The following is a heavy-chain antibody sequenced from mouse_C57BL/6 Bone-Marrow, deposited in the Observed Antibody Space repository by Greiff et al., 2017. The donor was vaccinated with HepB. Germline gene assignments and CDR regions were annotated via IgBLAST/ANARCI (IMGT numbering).Heavy chain of an antibody. V-gene: IGHV1-52*01. D-gene: IGHD2-4*01. J-gene: IGHJ1*03. CDR2: IDPSDSET. Sequence: QVQLQQPGAELLRPGSSVKLSCKASGYTFTSYWMHWVKQRPIQGLEWIGNIDPSDSETHYNQKFKDKATLTVDKSSSTAYMQLSSLTSEDSAVYYCASTMIRDRYFDVWGTGTTVTVSS. CDR3: ASTMIRDRYFDV. CDR1: GYTFTSYW.